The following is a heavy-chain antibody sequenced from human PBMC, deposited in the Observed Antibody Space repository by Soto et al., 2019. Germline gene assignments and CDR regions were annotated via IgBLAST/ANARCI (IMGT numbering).Heavy chain of an antibody. CDR2: INSDGSST. CDR3: ARGLSGYGSGWDYYYYYYMDV. D-gene: IGHD6-19*01. Sequence: GGSLRLSCAASGFTFSSYWMHWVRQAPGKGLVWVSRINSDGSSTSYADSVKGRFTISRDNAKNTLYLQMNSLRAEDTAVYYCARGLSGYGSGWDYYYYYYMDVWGKGTTVTVSS. J-gene: IGHJ6*03. V-gene: IGHV3-74*01. CDR1: GFTFSSYW.